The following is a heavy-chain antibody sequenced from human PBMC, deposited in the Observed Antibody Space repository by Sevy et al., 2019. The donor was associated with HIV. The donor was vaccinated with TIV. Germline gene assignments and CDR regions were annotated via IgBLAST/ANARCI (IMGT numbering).Heavy chain of an antibody. CDR2: VSDSADDT. J-gene: IGHJ4*02. V-gene: IGHV3-23*01. D-gene: IGHD4-4*01. CDR3: AKSRGGTTVAAQNY. CDR1: GFNFTSYA. Sequence: GGSLRLSCAASGFNFTSYAMNWVRQAPGKGLEWVSGVSDSADDTHYADSVKGRFTISRDNSKNMLYLQMNTLRAEDTALYYCAKSRGGTTVAAQNYWGQGTLVTVSS.